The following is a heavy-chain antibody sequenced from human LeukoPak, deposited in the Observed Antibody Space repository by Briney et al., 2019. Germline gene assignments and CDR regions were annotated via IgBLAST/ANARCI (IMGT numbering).Heavy chain of an antibody. CDR1: GFTFTRFW. J-gene: IGHJ4*02. Sequence: PGGSLRLSCAASGFTFTRFWMAWTRQAPGMGLQWVAHIKEDGTEMYYLDSVRGRFTIAKDDANNLLFLQMNSLTAEDTALYYCVRGGWELDYWGQGAPVTVSS. D-gene: IGHD1-26*01. V-gene: IGHV3-7*01. CDR3: VRGGWELDY. CDR2: IKEDGTEM.